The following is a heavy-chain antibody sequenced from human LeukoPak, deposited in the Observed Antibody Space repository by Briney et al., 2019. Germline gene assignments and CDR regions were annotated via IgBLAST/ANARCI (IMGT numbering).Heavy chain of an antibody. Sequence: GESLKISCKGSGYSFTSYWIGWVRQMPGKGLEWMGIINPGDSDTRYSPSFQGQVTISADKSISTAYLQWSSLKASDTAMYYSARAREQEGPDALDIWGQGTMVTVSS. V-gene: IGHV5-51*01. J-gene: IGHJ3*02. D-gene: IGHD1-26*01. CDR3: ARAREQEGPDALDI. CDR2: INPGDSDT. CDR1: GYSFTSYW.